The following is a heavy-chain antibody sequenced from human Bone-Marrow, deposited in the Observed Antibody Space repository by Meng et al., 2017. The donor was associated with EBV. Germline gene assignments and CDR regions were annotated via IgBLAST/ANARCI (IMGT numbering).Heavy chain of an antibody. D-gene: IGHD1-26*01. CDR1: GYTFTSYA. J-gene: IGHJ5*02. CDR3: AREASGSYYNWFDP. Sequence: QVQLVQSGAEVKKPGSSAKGSCKASGYTFTSYAMHWVRQAPGQRLEWMGWINAGNGNTKYSQKFQGRVTITRDTSASTAYMELSSLRSEDTAVYYCAREASGSYYNWFDPWGQGTLGTVSS. V-gene: IGHV1-3*01. CDR2: INAGNGNT.